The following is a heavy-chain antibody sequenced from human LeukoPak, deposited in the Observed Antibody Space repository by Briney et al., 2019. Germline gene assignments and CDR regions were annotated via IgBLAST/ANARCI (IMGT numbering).Heavy chain of an antibody. D-gene: IGHD3-22*01. V-gene: IGHV4-59*01. CDR3: ARDWTSGFHSLDY. Sequence: SETLSLTCTVSGGSLRTYYWSWIRQPPANGLEWIGYIFYSGTTNYNPSLKSRVTISVDTSKNQFSLKLTSVTAADTAVYYCARDWTSGFHSLDYWGQGTLVTVSS. CDR1: GGSLRTYY. J-gene: IGHJ4*02. CDR2: IFYSGTT.